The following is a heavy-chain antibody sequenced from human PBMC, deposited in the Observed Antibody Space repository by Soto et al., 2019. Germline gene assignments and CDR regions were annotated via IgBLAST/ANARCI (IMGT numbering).Heavy chain of an antibody. J-gene: IGHJ4*02. CDR2: INHSGST. D-gene: IGHD5-18*01. Sequence: SETLSLTCAVYGGSFSGYYWSWIRQPPGKGLEWIGEINHSGSTNYNPSLKSRVTISVDTSKNQFSLKLSSVTAADTAVYYCARGGGYSYGYAFDYWGQGTLVTVSS. CDR1: GGSFSGYY. V-gene: IGHV4-34*01. CDR3: ARGGGYSYGYAFDY.